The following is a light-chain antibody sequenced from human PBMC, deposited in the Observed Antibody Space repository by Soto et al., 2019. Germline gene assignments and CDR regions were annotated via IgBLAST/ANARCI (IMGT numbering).Light chain of an antibody. CDR3: CSYAGRYTYV. V-gene: IGLV2-11*01. Sequence: QSVLTQPRSVPGSPGQSVTISCTGASSDVGGYNYVSWYQQHPGKAPKLMIYDVSKRPSGVPDRFSGSKSGNTASLTISGLQTEDEADYYCCSYAGRYTYVFGSGTKVTVL. CDR2: DVS. J-gene: IGLJ1*01. CDR1: SSDVGGYNY.